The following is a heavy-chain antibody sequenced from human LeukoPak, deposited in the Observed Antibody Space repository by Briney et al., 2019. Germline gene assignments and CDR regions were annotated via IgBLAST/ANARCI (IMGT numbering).Heavy chain of an antibody. CDR3: ARYCSSTSWTDFWSGSGIYGMDV. CDR1: GFTFSTCS. CDR2: ISGSSYHI. J-gene: IGHJ6*02. D-gene: IGHD2-2*01. Sequence: GGSLRLSCAASGFTFSTCSMKWVRQAPGKALEWVSSISGSSYHIYYADSVKGRFTISRDNANNLLHLQMNSLRAEDTAVYYCARYCSSTSWTDFWSGSGIYGMDVWGQGTTVTVSS. V-gene: IGHV3-21*01.